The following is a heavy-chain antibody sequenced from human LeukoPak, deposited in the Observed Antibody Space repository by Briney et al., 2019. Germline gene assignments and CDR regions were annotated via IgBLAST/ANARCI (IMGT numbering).Heavy chain of an antibody. CDR3: ARAYYYDSSGYLFDY. CDR2: IYNSGST. J-gene: IGHJ4*02. V-gene: IGHV4-59*01. D-gene: IGHD3-22*01. Sequence: SETLSLTCTVSGGSISSFHWSWIRQPPGKGLEWIGYIYNSGSTNYNPSLKSRVTISIDTSKNQFSLNLSSVTAADTAVYYCARAYYYDSSGYLFDYWGQGTLVTVSS. CDR1: GGSISSFH.